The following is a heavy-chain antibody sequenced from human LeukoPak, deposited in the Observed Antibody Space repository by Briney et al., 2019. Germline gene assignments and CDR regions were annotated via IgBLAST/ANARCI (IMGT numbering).Heavy chain of an antibody. CDR1: GFTFSSYA. D-gene: IGHD3-10*01. CDR2: ISGSGGST. CDR3: AKLWFGESAHFDY. J-gene: IGHJ4*02. V-gene: IGHV3-23*01. Sequence: GGSLRLSCAAPGFTFSSYAMSWVRQAPGKGLEWVSAISGSGGSTYYADSVKGRFTMSRDNSKNTLHLQMNSLRAADTAVYYCAKLWFGESAHFDYWGQGTLDTVSA.